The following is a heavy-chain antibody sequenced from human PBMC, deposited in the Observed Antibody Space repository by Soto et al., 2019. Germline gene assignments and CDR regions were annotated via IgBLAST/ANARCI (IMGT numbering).Heavy chain of an antibody. CDR3: ARGAPNNYYDSSGYYYFDY. CDR1: GFTFSSYW. V-gene: IGHV3-74*01. D-gene: IGHD3-22*01. CDR2: INSDGSST. Sequence: GGSLRLSCAASGFTFSSYWMHWVRQAPGKGLVWVSRINSDGSSTSYADSVKGRFTISRDNAKNTLYLQMNSLRAEDTAVYYCARGAPNNYYDSSGYYYFDYWGQGTLVTVSS. J-gene: IGHJ4*02.